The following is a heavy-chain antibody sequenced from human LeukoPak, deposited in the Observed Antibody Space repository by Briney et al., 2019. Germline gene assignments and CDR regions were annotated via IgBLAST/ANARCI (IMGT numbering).Heavy chain of an antibody. Sequence: SETLSLTCTVSGGSISSSSYYWGWIRQPPGKGLEWIGSFYYSGSTYYNPSLKSQVTISVDTSKNQFSLKLSSVTAADTAVYYCARVSVEMATITDWGQGTLVTVSS. J-gene: IGHJ4*02. D-gene: IGHD5-24*01. CDR3: ARVSVEMATITD. V-gene: IGHV4-39*07. CDR1: GGSISSSSYY. CDR2: FYYSGST.